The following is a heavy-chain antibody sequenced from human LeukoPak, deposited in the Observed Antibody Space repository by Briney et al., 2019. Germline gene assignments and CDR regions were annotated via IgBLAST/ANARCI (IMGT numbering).Heavy chain of an antibody. J-gene: IGHJ4*02. D-gene: IGHD1-20*01. CDR2: IYYSGST. CDR1: GGSISSGDYY. CDR3: ARDNWVEGFDY. Sequence: SETLSLTCTVSGGSISSGDYYWSWIRQPPGKGLEWIGHIYYSGSTYYNPSLKSRVTISVDTSKNQFSLKPTSVTAADTAAYYCARDNWVEGFDYWGQGTLLTVSS. V-gene: IGHV4-30-4*08.